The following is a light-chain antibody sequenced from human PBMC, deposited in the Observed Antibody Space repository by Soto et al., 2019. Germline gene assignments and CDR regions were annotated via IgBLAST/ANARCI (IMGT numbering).Light chain of an antibody. CDR1: QSVSSSY. V-gene: IGKV3-20*01. CDR2: GAS. CDR3: QQYGSSPVT. Sequence: EIVLTQSPGSLSLSPGEGATLSCRASQSVSSSYLAWYQQKPGQAPRLLIYGASSRATGIPDRFSGSGFGTDFTLTISRLEPEDFVVYYCQQYGSSPVTFGQGTKVEI. J-gene: IGKJ1*01.